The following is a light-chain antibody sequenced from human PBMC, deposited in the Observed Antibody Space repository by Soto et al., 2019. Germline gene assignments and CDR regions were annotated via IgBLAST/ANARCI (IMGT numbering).Light chain of an antibody. J-gene: IGKJ4*01. CDR1: QSVLYSSNNKNY. CDR3: QQYYSTHPLT. CDR2: WAS. V-gene: IGKV4-1*01. Sequence: DIVMTQSPDSLAVSLGERATINCKSSQSVLYSSNNKNYLAWYQQKPGQPPKLLIYWASTRESGVPDRFSGSRSGTDFTLTISSLQAEDVAVYYCQQYYSTHPLTFGGGTKVEIK.